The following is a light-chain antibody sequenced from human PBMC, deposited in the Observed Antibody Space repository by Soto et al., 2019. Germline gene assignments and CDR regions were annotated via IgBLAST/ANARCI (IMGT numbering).Light chain of an antibody. CDR2: GAS. CDR3: QQYYKLRT. J-gene: IGKJ1*01. V-gene: IGKV3-15*01. CDR1: QSVGSS. Sequence: DIVMTQSPATLSVSPGERVTLSCRASQSVGSSLAWYQQKPGQAPRLLVYGASARAIGIPARFSGSGSGTEFTLTISSLRSEDFAVYYCQQYYKLRTFGQGTKVDIK.